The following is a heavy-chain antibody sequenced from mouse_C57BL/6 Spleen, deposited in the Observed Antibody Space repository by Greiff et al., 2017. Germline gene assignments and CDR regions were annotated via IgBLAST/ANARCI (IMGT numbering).Heavy chain of an antibody. CDR1: GYTFTSYW. D-gene: IGHD1-1*01. CDR3: ARGGSSPWFAY. CDR2: IYPSDSET. J-gene: IGHJ3*01. V-gene: IGHV1-61*01. Sequence: QVQLQQPGAELVRPGSSVKLSCKASGYTFTSYWMDWVKQRPGQGLEWIGNIYPSDSETHYNQKFKDKATLTVDKSPSTAYMQLSSLTSEDSAVYYCARGGSSPWFAYWGQGTLVTVSA.